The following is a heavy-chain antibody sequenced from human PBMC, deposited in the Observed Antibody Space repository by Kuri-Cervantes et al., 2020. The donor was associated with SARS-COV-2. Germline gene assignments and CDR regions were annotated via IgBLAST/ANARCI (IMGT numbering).Heavy chain of an antibody. CDR1: GFTFRSSG. CDR2: LSNNGAHE. CDR3: AKGGVFWSGFTYFDS. D-gene: IGHD3-3*01. V-gene: IGHV3-30*18. J-gene: IGHJ4*02. Sequence: GESLKISCAASGFTFRSSGMHWVRQAPGKGLEWVALLSNNGAHEYYADSVKGRFTISRDNFKNTLFLQMNSLRSEDTAMYYCAKGGVFWSGFTYFDSCGPGTLVTVSS.